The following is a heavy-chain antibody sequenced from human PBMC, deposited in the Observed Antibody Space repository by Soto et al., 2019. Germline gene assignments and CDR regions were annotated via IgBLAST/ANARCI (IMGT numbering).Heavy chain of an antibody. CDR1: GYTFTSYG. V-gene: IGHV1-3*01. J-gene: IGHJ5*02. CDR2: INAANGDT. D-gene: IGHD6-13*01. Sequence: ASVKVSCKASGYTFTSYGIHWVRQAPGQRLEWMGWINAANGDTKYSPKFQGRVTITRDTSASTAYMELSSLRSEDTAVYYCVRRHVSATGIDWFDPRGQGTLVTVSP. CDR3: VRRHVSATGIDWFDP.